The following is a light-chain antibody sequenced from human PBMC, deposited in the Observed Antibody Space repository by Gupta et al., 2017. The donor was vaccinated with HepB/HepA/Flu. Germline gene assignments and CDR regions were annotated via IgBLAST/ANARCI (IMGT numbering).Light chain of an antibody. Sequence: QSALTQPASVSGSPGQSITISCTGPSSDVGGHNYVSWYQQHPGKAPKLLIYDVTNRPSGISDRFSGSKSGNTASLTISGLQAEDGADYYCSSYTSSSTLVFGTGTKVTVL. CDR2: DVT. CDR1: SSDVGGHNY. CDR3: SSYTSSSTLV. V-gene: IGLV2-14*03. J-gene: IGLJ1*01.